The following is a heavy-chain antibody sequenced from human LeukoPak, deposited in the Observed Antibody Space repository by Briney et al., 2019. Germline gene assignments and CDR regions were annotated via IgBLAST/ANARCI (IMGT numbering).Heavy chain of an antibody. CDR1: GAFISSYY. Sequence: PSETLSLTCTVSGAFISSYYWSWIRQPPGKGLEWIGYISYSGSHNYNPSLKSRVTISADTSRNQFSLNLSSVTAADTAVYYCARVGHIVAAGTYDWWGQGTLVTVSS. CDR3: ARVGHIVAAGTYDW. V-gene: IGHV4-59*08. D-gene: IGHD6-13*01. CDR2: ISYSGSH. J-gene: IGHJ4*02.